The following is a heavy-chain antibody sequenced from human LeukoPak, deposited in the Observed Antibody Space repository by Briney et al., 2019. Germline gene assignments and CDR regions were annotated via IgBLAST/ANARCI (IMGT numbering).Heavy chain of an antibody. Sequence: PGGSLRLSCAASGFTFSNYAMSWVRQAPGKGLEWVSVISGSGGTTYYADSVKGRFTISRDNSKSTLYLQMNSLRAEDTAVYYCAKFGLLLNTAMGEHYFDYWGQGTLVTVSS. CDR2: ISGSGGTT. V-gene: IGHV3-23*01. D-gene: IGHD5-18*01. CDR3: AKFGLLLNTAMGEHYFDY. CDR1: GFTFSNYA. J-gene: IGHJ4*02.